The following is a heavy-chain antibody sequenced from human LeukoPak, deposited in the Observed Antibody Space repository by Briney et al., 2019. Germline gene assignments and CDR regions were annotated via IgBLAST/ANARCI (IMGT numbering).Heavy chain of an antibody. CDR2: IYYSGST. CDR3: ARVSSDFWSGYHPFDAFDI. J-gene: IGHJ3*02. V-gene: IGHV4-59*01. CDR1: GGSFSGYY. D-gene: IGHD3-3*01. Sequence: PSETLSLTCAVYGGSFSGYYWSWIRQPPGKGLEWIGYIYYSGSTNYNPSLKSRVTISVDTSKNQFSLKLSSVTAADTAVYSCARVSSDFWSGYHPFDAFDIWGQGTMVTVSS.